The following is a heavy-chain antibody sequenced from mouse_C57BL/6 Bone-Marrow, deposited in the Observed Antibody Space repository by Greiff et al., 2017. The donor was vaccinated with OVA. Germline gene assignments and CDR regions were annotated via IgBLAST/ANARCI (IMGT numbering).Heavy chain of an antibody. J-gene: IGHJ4*01. CDR3: ARRGSYYYAMDY. Sequence: QVHVKQPGAELVRPGTSVKLSCKASGYTFTSYWMHWVKQRPGQGLEWIGVIDPSDSYTNYNQKFKGKATLTVDTSSSTAYMQLSSLTSEDSAVYYCARRGSYYYAMDYWGQGTSVTVSS. CDR2: IDPSDSYT. CDR1: GYTFTSYW. V-gene: IGHV1-59*01.